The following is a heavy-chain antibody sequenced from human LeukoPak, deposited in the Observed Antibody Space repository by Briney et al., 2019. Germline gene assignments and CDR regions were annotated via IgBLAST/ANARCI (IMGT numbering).Heavy chain of an antibody. CDR1: GFTFDDYA. CDR3: AKGGSTAMAKYYFDH. CDR2: ISWNSGSI. J-gene: IGHJ4*02. Sequence: PGGSLRLSCAASGFTFDDYAMHWVRQAPGKGLEWVSGISWNSGSIGYADSVKGRFTISRDNAKNSLYLQMNSLRAEDTALYYCAKGGSTAMAKYYFDHWGQGTLVTVSS. V-gene: IGHV3-9*01. D-gene: IGHD5-18*01.